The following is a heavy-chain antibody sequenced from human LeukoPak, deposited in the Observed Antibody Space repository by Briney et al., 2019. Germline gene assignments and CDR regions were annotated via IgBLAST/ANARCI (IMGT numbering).Heavy chain of an antibody. D-gene: IGHD3-16*01. CDR2: SSSGGTTI. CDR3: ARDRGTY. V-gene: IGHV3-48*03. J-gene: IGHJ4*02. CDR1: GFTFSNHE. Sequence: GGSLRLSCAASGFTFSNHEMNWVRQAPGKGLEWVSYSSSGGTTIYYADSVKGRFTISRDDAKNSLYLQMNGLRAEDTAIYYCARDRGTYWGQGTLVTVSS.